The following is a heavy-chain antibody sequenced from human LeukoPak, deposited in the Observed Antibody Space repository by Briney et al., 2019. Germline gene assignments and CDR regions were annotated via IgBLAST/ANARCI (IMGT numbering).Heavy chain of an antibody. V-gene: IGHV3-33*01. CDR1: GFTFSNYG. CDR2: IWYDGTNE. D-gene: IGHD5-24*01. Sequence: GGSLRLSCAASGFTFSNYGMHWVRQAPGQGLEWVAVIWYDGTNEYYADSVQGRFTISRDNSKNTLYLQMNSLRAEDTAVYYCARGTPTKWFDPWGQGTLVTVSS. CDR3: ARGTPTKWFDP. J-gene: IGHJ5*02.